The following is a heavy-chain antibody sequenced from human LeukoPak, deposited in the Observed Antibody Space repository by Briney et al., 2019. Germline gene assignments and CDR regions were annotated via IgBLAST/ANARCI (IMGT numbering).Heavy chain of an antibody. D-gene: IGHD3-10*01. V-gene: IGHV3-30*02. CDR3: AKDLFSGTLPPKIITMAY. CDR1: GFTFSSYG. J-gene: IGHJ4*02. CDR2: IRYDGSNK. Sequence: GGSLRLSCAASGFTFSSYGMHWVRQSPGKGLAWVAFIRYDGSNKYYADSVRGRFTISRDNSKNTLYLQMNSLRAEDTAVYYCAKDLFSGTLPPKIITMAYWGQGTLVTVSS.